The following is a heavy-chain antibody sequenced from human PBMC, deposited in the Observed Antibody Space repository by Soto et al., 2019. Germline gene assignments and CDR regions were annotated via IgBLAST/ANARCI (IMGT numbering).Heavy chain of an antibody. D-gene: IGHD3-10*01. Sequence: GGSLRLSCAASGFTFSSYSMNWVRQAPGKGLEWVSYISSSSSTIYYADSVKGRFTISRDNAKNSLYLQMNSLRAEDTAVYYCARDTARGWFDHWGQGTLVTVSS. CDR1: GFTFSSYS. J-gene: IGHJ5*02. CDR3: ARDTARGWFDH. V-gene: IGHV3-48*01. CDR2: ISSSSSTI.